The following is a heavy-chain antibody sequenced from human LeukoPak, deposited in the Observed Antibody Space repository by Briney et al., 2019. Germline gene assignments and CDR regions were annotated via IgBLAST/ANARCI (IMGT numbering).Heavy chain of an antibody. D-gene: IGHD1-20*01. Sequence: ASVKLSCKVSGYTLTELSMHWVRQAPGKGLEWMGGFDPEDGETIYAQKFQGRVTMTEDTSTDTAYMALSSLRSEDTAVYYCARDQGDNWNPLWYGMDVWGQGTTVTVSS. V-gene: IGHV1-24*01. J-gene: IGHJ6*02. CDR3: ARDQGDNWNPLWYGMDV. CDR1: GYTLTELS. CDR2: FDPEDGET.